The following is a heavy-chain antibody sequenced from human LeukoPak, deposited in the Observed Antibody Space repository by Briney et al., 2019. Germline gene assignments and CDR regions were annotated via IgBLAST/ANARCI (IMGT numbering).Heavy chain of an antibody. J-gene: IGHJ3*02. V-gene: IGHV1-18*04. CDR3: ARDSRIVATIGNAFDI. CDR2: ISAYNGNT. D-gene: IGHD5-12*01. Sequence: GASVKVSCKTSGYTFTRYHLYWVRQAPGQGLEWMGWISAYNGNTNYAQKLQGRVTMTTDTSTSTAYMELRSLRSDDTAVYYCARDSRIVATIGNAFDIWGQGTMVTVSS. CDR1: GYTFTRYH.